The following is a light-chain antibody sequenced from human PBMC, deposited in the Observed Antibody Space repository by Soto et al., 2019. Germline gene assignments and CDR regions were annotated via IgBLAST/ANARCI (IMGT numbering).Light chain of an antibody. J-gene: IGKJ4*01. CDR2: WAS. CDR1: QSVLYSSNNENY. Sequence: DIVMTQSPDSLAVCLSERATINCRSSQSVLYSSNNENYLAWYQQKPGQPPKLLIYWASTRESGVPDRFSGSGSGTDFTLTISSLQAEDVAVYYCQQYSSIPLTFGGGTKVEIK. CDR3: QQYSSIPLT. V-gene: IGKV4-1*01.